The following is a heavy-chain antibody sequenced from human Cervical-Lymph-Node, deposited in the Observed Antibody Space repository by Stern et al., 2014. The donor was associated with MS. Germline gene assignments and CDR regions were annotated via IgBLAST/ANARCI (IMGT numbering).Heavy chain of an antibody. Sequence: EVQLVESGGGLVQPGGSLRLSCIASGFSLRTYWMHWVRQAPGKGLVWGARINSDGSSTTYADSVRGRFTISRDNVKNTMFLQMNTPRAEDTALYYCARGGEHYSYYYAMDVWGQGTTVTVSS. J-gene: IGHJ6*02. CDR1: GFSLRTYW. D-gene: IGHD2-15*01. CDR3: ARGGEHYSYYYAMDV. CDR2: INSDGSST. V-gene: IGHV3-74*03.